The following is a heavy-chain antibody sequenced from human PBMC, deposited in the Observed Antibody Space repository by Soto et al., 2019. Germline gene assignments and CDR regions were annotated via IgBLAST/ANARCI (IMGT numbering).Heavy chain of an antibody. V-gene: IGHV4-61*08. J-gene: IGHJ4*02. D-gene: IGHD6-19*01. CDR3: ARLYSSGWYDFDY. Sequence: PSETLSLTCAVSGGSISSGGYSWSWIRQPPGKGLEWIGYIYYSGSTNYNPSLKSRVTISVDTSKNQFSLKLSSVTAADTAVYYCARLYSSGWYDFDYWGQGTLVTVSS. CDR2: IYYSGST. CDR1: GGSISSGGYS.